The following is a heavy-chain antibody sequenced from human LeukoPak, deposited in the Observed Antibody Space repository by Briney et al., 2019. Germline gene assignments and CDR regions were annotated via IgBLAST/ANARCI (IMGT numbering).Heavy chain of an antibody. CDR2: INPSGGST. CDR1: GYTFTSYY. J-gene: IGHJ6*02. Sequence: GASVKVSCKASGYTFTSYYMHWVRQAPGQGLEWMGIINPSGGSTSYAQKFQGRVTITRDTSASTAYMELSSLRSEDTAVYYCASQYSSGWTEYYYYGMDVWGQGTTVTVSS. CDR3: ASQYSSGWTEYYYYGMDV. D-gene: IGHD6-19*01. V-gene: IGHV1-46*01.